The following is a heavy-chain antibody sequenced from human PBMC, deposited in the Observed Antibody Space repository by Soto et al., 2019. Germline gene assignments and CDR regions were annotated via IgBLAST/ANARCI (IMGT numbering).Heavy chain of an antibody. J-gene: IGHJ6*02. Sequence: SVKVSCKASGGTFSSYAISWVRQAPGQGLEWMGGIIPIFGTANYAQKFQGRVTITADESTSTAYMELSSLRSDDTAVYYCARDNWTADLREGRYYYYGMDVWGQGTTVTVSS. V-gene: IGHV1-69*13. CDR3: ARDNWTADLREGRYYYYGMDV. D-gene: IGHD1-1*01. CDR1: GGTFSSYA. CDR2: IIPIFGTA.